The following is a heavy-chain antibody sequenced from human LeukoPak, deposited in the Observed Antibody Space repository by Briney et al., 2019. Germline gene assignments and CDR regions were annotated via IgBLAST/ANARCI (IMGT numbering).Heavy chain of an antibody. V-gene: IGHV3-23*01. J-gene: IGHJ3*02. Sequence: PGGSLRLSCAASGFTFSSYAMSWVRQAPGKGLEWVSAISGSGGSTYYADSVKGRFTISRDNSKNTLYLQMNSLRAEDTAVYYCAKSRNSWNVLSGSPDAFGIWGQGTMVTVSS. CDR1: GFTFSSYA. CDR3: AKSRNSWNVLSGSPDAFGI. CDR2: ISGSGGST. D-gene: IGHD1-1*01.